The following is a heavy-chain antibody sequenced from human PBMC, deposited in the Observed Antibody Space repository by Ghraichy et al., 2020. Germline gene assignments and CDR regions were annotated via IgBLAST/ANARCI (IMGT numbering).Heavy chain of an antibody. CDR3: ARSIVATGWYMDV. V-gene: IGHV3-11*01. CDR1: GFTFSDYY. J-gene: IGHJ6*03. D-gene: IGHD5-12*01. CDR2: ISSSGSTI. Sequence: GESLNISCAASGFTFSDYYMSWIRQAPGKGLEWVSYISSSGSTIYYADSVKGRFTISRDNAKNSLYLQMNSLRAEDTAVYYCARSIVATGWYMDVWGKGTTVTVSS.